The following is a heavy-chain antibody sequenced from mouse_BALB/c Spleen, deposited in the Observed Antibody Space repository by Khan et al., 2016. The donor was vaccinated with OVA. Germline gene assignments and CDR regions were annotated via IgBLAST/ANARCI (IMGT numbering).Heavy chain of an antibody. J-gene: IGHJ4*01. CDR2: ISSTGST. D-gene: IGHD2-4*01. V-gene: IGHV3-2*02. CDR3: ARSLYYNYGYALDY. CDR1: GYSITNDYA. Sequence: EVKLEESGPGLVKPSQSLSLTCTVTGYSITNDYAWNWIRQFPGNKLEWMGYISSTGSTSYNPSLKSRISITRDTSKNQFFLQLSSVTSEDTATYYCARSLYYNYGYALDYWGRGTSVTVSS.